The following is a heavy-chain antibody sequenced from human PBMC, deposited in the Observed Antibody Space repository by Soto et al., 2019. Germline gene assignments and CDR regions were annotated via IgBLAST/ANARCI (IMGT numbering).Heavy chain of an antibody. CDR1: GASVRSGDYY. Sequence: QVQLQESGPGLVKSSQTLSLTCSVSGASVRSGDYYWSSIRQAPGKGLEWIGYIYNSGGSHYKPSLKGRLTISIDTSKNQFSLKLNSVTAADTAIYYCVGTGTTDDYWGRGTLVTVSS. V-gene: IGHV4-30-4*01. CDR3: VGTGTTDDY. J-gene: IGHJ4*02. D-gene: IGHD4-17*01. CDR2: IYNSGGS.